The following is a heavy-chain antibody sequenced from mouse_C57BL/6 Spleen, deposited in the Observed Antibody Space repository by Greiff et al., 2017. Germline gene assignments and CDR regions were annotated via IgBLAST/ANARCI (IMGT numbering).Heavy chain of an antibody. J-gene: IGHJ2*01. CDR3: ASGDDGYYADVDY. Sequence: QVQLQQPGAELVRPGTSLKLSCKASGYTFTSYWMHWVKQRPGQGLEWIGVIDPSDSYTNYNQKFKGKATLSVDTSSSTAYMQLSSLTSEDSAVYYCASGDDGYYADVDYWGQGTTLTVSS. CDR1: GYTFTSYW. D-gene: IGHD2-3*01. V-gene: IGHV1-59*01. CDR2: IDPSDSYT.